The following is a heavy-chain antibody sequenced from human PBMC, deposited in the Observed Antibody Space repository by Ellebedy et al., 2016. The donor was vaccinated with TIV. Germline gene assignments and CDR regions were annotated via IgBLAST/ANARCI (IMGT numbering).Heavy chain of an antibody. D-gene: IGHD1-7*01. CDR2: MFYSGNT. Sequence: SETLSLTCTVSGGSISSSSYYWSWIRQPPGKGLEWIGSMFYSGNTNCNPSLKSRVTMSVDTSKNPFSLKLSSVTAADTAVYYCARRGQLELGWDYWGQGTLVTVSS. J-gene: IGHJ4*02. CDR1: GGSISSSSYY. V-gene: IGHV4-61*05. CDR3: ARRGQLELGWDY.